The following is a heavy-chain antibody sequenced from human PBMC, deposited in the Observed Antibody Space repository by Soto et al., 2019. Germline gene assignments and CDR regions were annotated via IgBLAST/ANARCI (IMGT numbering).Heavy chain of an antibody. CDR2: IHYSGST. V-gene: IGHV4-59*01. Sequence: QVQLQESGPGLVKPSETLSLTCTVSVGSISSYYWSWIRQPPGKGLEWIGHIHYSGSTNYNPSLESRVTISVDTSKNQLSLNLSSVTAADTAVDYCARMIRSYYDGVDVWGQGTTVTVSS. CDR1: VGSISSYY. CDR3: ARMIRSYYDGVDV. D-gene: IGHD3-22*01. J-gene: IGHJ6*02.